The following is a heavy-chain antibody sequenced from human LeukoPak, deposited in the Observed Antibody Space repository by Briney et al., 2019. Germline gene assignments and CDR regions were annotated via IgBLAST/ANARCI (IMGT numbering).Heavy chain of an antibody. CDR3: ARGYGDYFSHFDYYYYMDV. J-gene: IGHJ6*03. D-gene: IGHD4-17*01. CDR1: GGSISSYY. CDR2: IYTSGST. V-gene: IGHV4-4*07. Sequence: PSETLSLTCTVSGGSISSYYWSWIRQPAGKGLEWIGRIYTSGSTNCNPSLKSRVTMSVDTSKNQFSLKLSSVTAADTAVYYCARGYGDYFSHFDYYYYMDVWGKGTTVTISS.